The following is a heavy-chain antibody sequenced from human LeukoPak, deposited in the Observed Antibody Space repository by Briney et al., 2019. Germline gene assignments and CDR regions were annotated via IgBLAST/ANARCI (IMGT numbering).Heavy chain of an antibody. CDR1: GFTFSSYA. D-gene: IGHD3-10*01. CDR2: ISGSGDST. J-gene: IGHJ5*02. V-gene: IGHV3-23*01. Sequence: GGSLRLSCAASGFTFSSYAMNWVRQAPGKGLEWVSGISGSGDSTYYADSVKGRFTISRDNSKNTLYLQMNSLRAEDTAVYYCARGGGTMVRGALWAWGQGTLVTVSS. CDR3: ARGGGTMVRGALWA.